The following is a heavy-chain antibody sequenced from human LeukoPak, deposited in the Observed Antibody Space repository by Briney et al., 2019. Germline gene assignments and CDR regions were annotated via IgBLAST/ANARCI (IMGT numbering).Heavy chain of an antibody. D-gene: IGHD4-23*01. J-gene: IGHJ4*02. V-gene: IGHV3-53*01. CDR1: GFTVSSNY. CDR3: ARRGDGGRSFDY. CDR2: IYSGGNT. Sequence: GGSLRLSCTASGFTVSSNYLSWVRQAPGKGLECVSVIYSGGNTYYADSVKGRFTISRDNSKNTLFLQMNSLRAEDTAVYYCARRGDGGRSFDYWGQGTLVTVSS.